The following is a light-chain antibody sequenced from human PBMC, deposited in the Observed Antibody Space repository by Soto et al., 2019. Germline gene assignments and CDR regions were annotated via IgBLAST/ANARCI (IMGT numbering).Light chain of an antibody. CDR3: QQYNSYWT. CDR1: QGISNY. V-gene: IGKV1-17*03. J-gene: IGKJ1*01. CDR2: GAS. Sequence: DIHMTQSPSAMSASVGDRVTITCRASQGISNYLAWFQQKPGKVPKRLIYGASSLQSGVPSRFSGTGSGTEFTLTISSLQPDDFATYYCQQYNSYWTFGQGTKVDIK.